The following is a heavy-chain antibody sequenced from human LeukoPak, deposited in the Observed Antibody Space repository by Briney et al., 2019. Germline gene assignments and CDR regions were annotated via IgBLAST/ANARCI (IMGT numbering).Heavy chain of an antibody. J-gene: IGHJ5*02. V-gene: IGHV3-21*01. CDR2: ISSSSSYI. CDR1: GFTFSSYS. CDR3: ARDLAVAGMWP. Sequence: TGGSLRLSCAASGFTFSSYSMNWVRQAPGKGLEWVSSISSSSSYIYYADSVKGRFTISRDNAKNSLYLQMNSLRAEDTAVYYCARDLAVAGMWPWGRGTLVTVSS. D-gene: IGHD6-19*01.